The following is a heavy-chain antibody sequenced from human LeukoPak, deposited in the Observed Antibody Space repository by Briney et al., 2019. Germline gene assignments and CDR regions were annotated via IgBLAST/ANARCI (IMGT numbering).Heavy chain of an antibody. D-gene: IGHD4-23*01. V-gene: IGHV3-21*01. J-gene: IGHJ3*02. Sequence: GGSLRLSCAASGFTFSSYSRNWVRQAPGKGLEWVSSISSSSSYIYYADSVKGRFTISRDNAKNSLYLQMNSLRAEDTAVYYCARADYGGNGDAFDIWGQGTMVTVSS. CDR3: ARADYGGNGDAFDI. CDR1: GFTFSSYS. CDR2: ISSSSSYI.